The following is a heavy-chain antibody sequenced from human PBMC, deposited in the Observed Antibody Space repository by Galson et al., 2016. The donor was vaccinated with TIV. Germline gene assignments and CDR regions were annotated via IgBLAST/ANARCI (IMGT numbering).Heavy chain of an antibody. J-gene: IGHJ4*02. CDR3: ARGPEYTSSYFSF. CDR1: GRIFNSFA. Sequence: SVKVSCKASGRIFNSFAISWVRQAPGQGLEWMGGITGVFGTSNYAQKFQARVTITADQSTSTTYLEVTNLRSEDTAVYYCARGPEYTSSYFSFWGQGTLVTVSA. CDR2: ITGVFGTS. D-gene: IGHD6-13*01. V-gene: IGHV1-69*13.